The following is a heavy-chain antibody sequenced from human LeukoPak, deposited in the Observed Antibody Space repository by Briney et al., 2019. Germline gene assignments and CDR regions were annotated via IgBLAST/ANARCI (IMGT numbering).Heavy chain of an antibody. J-gene: IGHJ1*01. Sequence: SETLSLTCTVSGGSISSYYWSWIRQPPGKGLEWVGYIYYSGSTNYNPSLKNRVTISVDTSKNQFSLKLSSVTAADTAVYYCASYDSSGFQHWGQGTLVTVSS. CDR1: GGSISSYY. CDR2: IYYSGST. V-gene: IGHV4-59*01. D-gene: IGHD3-22*01. CDR3: ASYDSSGFQH.